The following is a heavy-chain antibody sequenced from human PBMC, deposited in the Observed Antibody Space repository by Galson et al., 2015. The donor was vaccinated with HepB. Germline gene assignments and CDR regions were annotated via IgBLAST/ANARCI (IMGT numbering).Heavy chain of an antibody. CDR1: GYSFTSYW. CDR3: ARPPVYCGGDCYPRGDAFDI. V-gene: IGHV5-51*03. D-gene: IGHD2-21*01. J-gene: IGHJ3*02. CDR2: IYPGDSDT. Sequence: QSGAEVKKPGESLKISCKGSGYSFTSYWIGWVRQMPGKGLEWMGIIYPGDSDTRYSPSFQGQVTISADKSISTAYLQWSSLKASDTAMYYCARPPVYCGGDCYPRGDAFDIWGQGTMVTVSS.